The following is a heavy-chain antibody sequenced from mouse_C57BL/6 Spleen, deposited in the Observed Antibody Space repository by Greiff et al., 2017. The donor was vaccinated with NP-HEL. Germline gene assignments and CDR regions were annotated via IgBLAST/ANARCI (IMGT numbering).Heavy chain of an antibody. D-gene: IGHD1-1*01. J-gene: IGHJ2*01. Sequence: QVQLQQSGPELVKPGASVKISCKASGYTFTDYYINWVKQRPGQGLEWIGWIFPGSGSTYYNEKFKGKATLTVDKSSSTAYMLLSSLTSEDSAVYFCAREAYGGSRRYFDYWGQGTTLTVSS. V-gene: IGHV1-75*01. CDR2: IFPGSGST. CDR1: GYTFTDYY. CDR3: AREAYGGSRRYFDY.